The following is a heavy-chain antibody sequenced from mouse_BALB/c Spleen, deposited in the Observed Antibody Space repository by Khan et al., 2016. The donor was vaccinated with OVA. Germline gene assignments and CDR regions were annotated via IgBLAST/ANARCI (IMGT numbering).Heavy chain of an antibody. Sequence: VQLRESGAELVKPGASVKLSCKASGYTFTEYIIHWLKQRSGQGLEWIGWFYPGSGSIKFNEKFKDKATLTADKSSSTVYMELSRLTSDDSAVYFCARHEDGNDGYYDYAMDYWGQGTSVTVSS. V-gene: IGHV1-62-2*01. CDR1: GYTFTEYI. CDR3: ARHEDGNDGYYDYAMDY. J-gene: IGHJ4*01. CDR2: FYPGSGSI. D-gene: IGHD2-3*01.